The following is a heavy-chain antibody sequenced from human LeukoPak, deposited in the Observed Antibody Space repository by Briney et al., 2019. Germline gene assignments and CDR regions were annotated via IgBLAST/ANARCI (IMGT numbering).Heavy chain of an antibody. Sequence: GGSLRLSCAASGFTFSSYWMSWVRQAPGKGLEWVANIKQDGSEKYYVDSVKGRFTISRDNAKNSLYLQMNSLRAEDTAVYYCAGVERGYSGYDTDYWGQGTLVTVSS. J-gene: IGHJ4*02. CDR3: AGVERGYSGYDTDY. CDR2: IKQDGSEK. CDR1: GFTFSSYW. D-gene: IGHD5-12*01. V-gene: IGHV3-7*04.